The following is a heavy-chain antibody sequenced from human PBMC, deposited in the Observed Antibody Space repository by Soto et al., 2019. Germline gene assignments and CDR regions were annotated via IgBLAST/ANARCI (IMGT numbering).Heavy chain of an antibody. CDR1: GFTFRGYA. CDR3: ARGMGRYCSGGSCYSHYYYGMDV. CDR2: ICGNGGST. J-gene: IGHJ6*02. D-gene: IGHD2-15*01. V-gene: IGHV3-23*01. Sequence: GGSLRLSCAASGFTFRGYAMRWVRQAPGKGLEWVSAICGNGGSTYYADSVKGRFTISRDNSKNTLYLQMNSLRAEDTAVYYCARGMGRYCSGGSCYSHYYYGMDVWGQGTTVTVSS.